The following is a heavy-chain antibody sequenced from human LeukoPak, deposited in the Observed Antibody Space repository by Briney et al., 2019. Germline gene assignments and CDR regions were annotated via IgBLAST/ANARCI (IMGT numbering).Heavy chain of an antibody. V-gene: IGHV3-30*04. Sequence: GRSLRLSCAASGFTFTRYTMHWVRQAPGKGLEWVAVVLYDGSNKYYADSVKGRFTLSRDNSKNTLSLQMNTLRADDTAVYYCVRDKYGGILDFWGQGTLVTVSS. J-gene: IGHJ4*02. CDR1: GFTFTRYT. CDR3: VRDKYGGILDF. D-gene: IGHD2-15*01. CDR2: VLYDGSNK.